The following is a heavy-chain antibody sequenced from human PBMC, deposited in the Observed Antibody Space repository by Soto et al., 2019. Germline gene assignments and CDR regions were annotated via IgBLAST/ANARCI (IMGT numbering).Heavy chain of an antibody. CDR3: AREISTVVTGWFDP. V-gene: IGHV1-69*12. Sequence: QVQLVQSGAEVKKPGSSVKVSCKASGGTFSSYAISWVRQAPGQGLEWMGGIIPIFGTANYAQKFQGRVTIXAXEXXSTAYRELSSLRSEDTAVYYCAREISTVVTGWFDPWGQGTLVTVSS. D-gene: IGHD2-15*01. J-gene: IGHJ5*02. CDR2: IIPIFGTA. CDR1: GGTFSSYA.